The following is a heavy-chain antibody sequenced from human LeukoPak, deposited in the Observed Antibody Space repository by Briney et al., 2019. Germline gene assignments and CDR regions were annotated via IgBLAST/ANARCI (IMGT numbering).Heavy chain of an antibody. D-gene: IGHD2-21*02. CDR1: GYTFTGYY. J-gene: IGHJ5*02. CDR3: ARDLRGRRMVGTPAIWFDP. CDR2: INPNSGGT. Sequence: ASVKVSCKASGYTFTGYYMHWVRQAPGQGLEWMGRINPNSGGTNYAQKFQGRVTMTRDTSISTAYMELSRLRSDDTAVYDCARDLRGRRMVGTPAIWFDPWGQGTLVTVSS. V-gene: IGHV1-2*06.